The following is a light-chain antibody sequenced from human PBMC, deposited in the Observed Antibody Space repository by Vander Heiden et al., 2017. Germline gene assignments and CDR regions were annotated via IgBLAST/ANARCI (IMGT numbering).Light chain of an antibody. CDR1: QDISNY. V-gene: IGKV1-33*01. CDR2: DAS. J-gene: IGKJ4*01. CDR3: QQYDNLPPF. Sequence: DIQMTQSPSSLSASVGDRVTITCQASQDISNYLNWYQQKPGKAPKLLIYDASNLGTGVPSRFSGSGSGTDFTFTISSLQPEDIATYYCQQYDNLPPFFGGGTKVEIK.